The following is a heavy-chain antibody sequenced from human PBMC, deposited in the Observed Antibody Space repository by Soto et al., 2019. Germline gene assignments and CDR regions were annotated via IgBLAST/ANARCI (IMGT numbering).Heavy chain of an antibody. CDR2: ISGSGGST. J-gene: IGHJ4*02. CDR1: GFTFSSYA. D-gene: IGHD2-15*01. Sequence: GGSLRLSCAASGFTFSSYAMSWVRQAPGKGLEWVSAISGSGGSTYYADSVKGRFTISRDNSKNTLYLQMNSLRAEDTAVYYCAKSSVVVVAAKIFDYWGQGTLVTVSS. V-gene: IGHV3-23*01. CDR3: AKSSVVVVAAKIFDY.